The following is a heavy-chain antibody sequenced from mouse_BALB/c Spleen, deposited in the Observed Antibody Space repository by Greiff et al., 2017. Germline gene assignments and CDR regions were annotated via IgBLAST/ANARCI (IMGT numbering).Heavy chain of an antibody. Sequence: VQLQQSGTVLARPGASVKMSCKASGYSFTSYWMHWVKQRPGQGLEWIGAIYPGNSDTSYNQKFKGKAKLTAVTSASTAYMELSSLTNEDSAVYYCTRSLTGTGAMDYWGQGTSVTVSS. D-gene: IGHD4-1*01. CDR2: IYPGNSDT. J-gene: IGHJ4*01. CDR3: TRSLTGTGAMDY. V-gene: IGHV1-5*01. CDR1: GYSFTSYW.